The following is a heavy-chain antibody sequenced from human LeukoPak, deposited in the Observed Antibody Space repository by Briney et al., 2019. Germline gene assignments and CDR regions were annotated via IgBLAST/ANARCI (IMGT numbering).Heavy chain of an antibody. CDR2: ISGSGGST. CDR1: GFTFSSYA. J-gene: IGHJ4*02. V-gene: IGHV3-23*01. D-gene: IGHD3-10*01. Sequence: GGSLRLSCAASGFTFSSYAMSWVRQAPGKGLEWVSAISGSGGSTYYADSVKGRFTISRDNAKNSLYLQMNSLRAEDTAVYYCARGRTGFGDLDYWGQGTLVTVSS. CDR3: ARGRTGFGDLDY.